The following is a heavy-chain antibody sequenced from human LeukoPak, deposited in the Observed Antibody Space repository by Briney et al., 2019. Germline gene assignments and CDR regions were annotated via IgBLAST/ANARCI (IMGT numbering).Heavy chain of an antibody. CDR3: ARLPRDGYNYYY. CDR2: IYYSGST. V-gene: IGHV4-39*01. CDR1: GGSISSGGYY. Sequence: SQTLSLTCTVSGGSISSGGYYWSWIRQPPGKGLEWIGSIYYSGSTYYNPSLKSRVTISVDTSKNQFSLKLSSVTAADTAVYYCARLPRDGYNYYYWGQGTLVTVSS. D-gene: IGHD5-24*01. J-gene: IGHJ4*02.